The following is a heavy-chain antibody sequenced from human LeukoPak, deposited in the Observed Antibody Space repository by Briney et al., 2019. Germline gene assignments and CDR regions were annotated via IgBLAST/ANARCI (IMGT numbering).Heavy chain of an antibody. CDR2: IYYSGST. CDR3: ARDATGYYFDY. J-gene: IGHJ4*02. Sequence: ASETLSLTCTVSGGSISSYYWSWIRQPPGKGLEWIGYIYYSGSTNYNPSLKSRVTISVDTSKNQFSLKLSSVTAVDTAVYYCARDATGYYFDYWGQGTLVTVSS. D-gene: IGHD3-9*01. V-gene: IGHV4-59*01. CDR1: GGSISSYY.